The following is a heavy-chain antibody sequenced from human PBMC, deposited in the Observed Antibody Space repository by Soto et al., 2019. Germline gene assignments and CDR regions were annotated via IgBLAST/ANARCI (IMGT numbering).Heavy chain of an antibody. CDR3: AKDRDYDVWSAPHYYYYGMDV. V-gene: IGHV3-23*01. CDR1: GFTFSSYA. J-gene: IGHJ6*02. Sequence: GGSLRLSCAASGFTFSSYAMTWVRQAPGKWLEWVSCITGSGASTYYADSVKGRFTISRDNSKNTLYLQMDSLRAEDTAVYYCAKDRDYDVWSAPHYYYYGMDVWGQGTTVTVSS. CDR2: ITGSGAST. D-gene: IGHD3-3*01.